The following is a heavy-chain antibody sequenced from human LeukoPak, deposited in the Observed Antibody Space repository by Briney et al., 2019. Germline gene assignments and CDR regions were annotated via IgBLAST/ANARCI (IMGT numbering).Heavy chain of an antibody. CDR1: GFTFSSFV. Sequence: PGGSLRLSCAASGFTFSSFVMNWVRQAPGKGLEWVAVIWYDGSNKYYADSVKGRFSISRDNSKNTLYLQMNSLRAEDTAVYYCARDGEVPAALLDVWGQGTLVTVSS. J-gene: IGHJ5*02. CDR2: IWYDGSNK. CDR3: ARDGEVPAALLDV. V-gene: IGHV3-33*08. D-gene: IGHD2-2*01.